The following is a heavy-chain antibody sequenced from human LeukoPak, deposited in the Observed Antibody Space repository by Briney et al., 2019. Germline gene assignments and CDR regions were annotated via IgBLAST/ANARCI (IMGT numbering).Heavy chain of an antibody. CDR1: SDPINRYY. CDR2: NYYSGSN. D-gene: IGHD5-18*01. CDR3: ARVKNDTVMADYYCYGMDV. Sequence: SDTLSLLCSVSSDPINRYYWSWIRQPRGRGLEWLGYNYYSGSNNYNPSLKRRVSISVDTSKNQFSLKLSSVTAADTAVYYYARVKNDTVMADYYCYGMDVWGQGTTVTVSS. J-gene: IGHJ6*02. V-gene: IGHV4-59*13.